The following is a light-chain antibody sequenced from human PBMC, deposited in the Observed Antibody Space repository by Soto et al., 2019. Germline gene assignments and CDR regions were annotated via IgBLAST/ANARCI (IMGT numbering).Light chain of an antibody. CDR2: GAS. J-gene: IGKJ1*01. CDR1: QSVSRN. CDR3: QQYNNWPPWT. V-gene: IGKV3D-15*01. Sequence: EIVMTQSPATLSVSPGERATFSCRATQSVSRNLAWYQQKPGQPPRLLIYGASTRATGIPARFSGSGSGTEFTLSISSLQSEDFAVYYCQQYNNWPPWTFGQGTKVDIK.